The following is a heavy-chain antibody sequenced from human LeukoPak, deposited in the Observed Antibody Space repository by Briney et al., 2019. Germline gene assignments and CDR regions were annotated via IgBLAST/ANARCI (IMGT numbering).Heavy chain of an antibody. CDR2: IQHDGSEK. CDR3: ARLGGSSANFDY. J-gene: IGHJ4*02. V-gene: IGHV3-7*02. D-gene: IGHD2-15*01. Sequence: GGSLRLSCVASGFTFSGYWMNWVRQVPGKGLEWVATIQHDGSEKFHVDSVKGRLTISRDNAKNSLYLHMNSLRAEDTAVYYCARLGGSSANFDYWGQGTLVTLSS. CDR1: GFTFSGYW.